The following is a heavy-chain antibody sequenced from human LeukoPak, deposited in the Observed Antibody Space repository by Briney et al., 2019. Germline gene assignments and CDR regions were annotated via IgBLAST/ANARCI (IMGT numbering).Heavy chain of an antibody. CDR2: IYTSGST. J-gene: IGHJ5*02. CDR3: ARDRPGYDILTGYFQEVDWFDP. CDR1: GGSISSGSYY. D-gene: IGHD3-9*01. Sequence: SQTLSLTCTVSGGSISSGSYYWSWIRQPAGKGLEWIGRIYTSGSTNYNPSLKSRVTISVDTSKNQFSLKLSSVTAADTAVYYCARDRPGYDILTGYFQEVDWFDPWGQGTLVTVSS. V-gene: IGHV4-61*02.